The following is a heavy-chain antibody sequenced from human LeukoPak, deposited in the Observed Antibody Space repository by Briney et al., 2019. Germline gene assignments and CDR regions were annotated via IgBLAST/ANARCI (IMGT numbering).Heavy chain of an antibody. CDR3: ARDHMERYDFHYDYYHMDV. CDR2: IKKDGSEK. Sequence: HPGGSLRLSCAASGFTFSSYWMSWVRQAPGKGLEWVANIKKDGSEKYYVDSVKGRFTISRDNAKNSLYLQMNSLRAEDTAVYYCARDHMERYDFHYDYYHMDVWGKGTTVTVSS. V-gene: IGHV3-7*01. D-gene: IGHD3-3*01. J-gene: IGHJ6*03. CDR1: GFTFSSYW.